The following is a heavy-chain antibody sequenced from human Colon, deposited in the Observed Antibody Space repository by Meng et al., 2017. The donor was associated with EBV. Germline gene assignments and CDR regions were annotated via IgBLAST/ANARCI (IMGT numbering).Heavy chain of an antibody. CDR2: ISKMGDGI. V-gene: IGHV3-11*01. Sequence: DFDKHGGLLSLSCAASGFNVNDEYMYWIRQAPGKGLEWVAVISKMGDGISNAESGRRRITISRDSATLSMYLQMNSLRAEDTAAYCCARDLGGPRDYWGQGTLVTVSS. J-gene: IGHJ4*02. CDR1: GFNVNDEY. CDR3: ARDLGGPRDY. D-gene: IGHD6-25*01.